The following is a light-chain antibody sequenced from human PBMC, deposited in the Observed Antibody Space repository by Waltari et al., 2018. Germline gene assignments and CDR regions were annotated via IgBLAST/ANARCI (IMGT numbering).Light chain of an antibody. V-gene: IGLV10-54*04. CDR2: RSN. J-gene: IGLJ3*02. Sequence: QAGLTQPPSVSKALAETATLTCPGNYHNIGNLGSAWLQQRQGHPPKLLSDRSNSRPSGISERFSAFRSGDTASLTISGLQAEDEADYFCAAWDRGLRVWVFGGGTKVTVL. CDR1: YHNIGNLG. CDR3: AAWDRGLRVWV.